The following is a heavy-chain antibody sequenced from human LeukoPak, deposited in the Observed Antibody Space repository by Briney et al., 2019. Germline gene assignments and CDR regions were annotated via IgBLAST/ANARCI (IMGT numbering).Heavy chain of an antibody. V-gene: IGHV4-4*02. Sequence: SETLSLTCAVSGGSISSSNWWSWVRQPPGKGLEWIGEIYHSGSTNYNPSLKSRVTISVDTSKNQFSLKLSSVTAADTAVYYCARDGYGDYGVDYWGQGTLVTVSS. CDR2: IYHSGST. CDR3: ARDGYGDYGVDY. D-gene: IGHD4-17*01. J-gene: IGHJ4*02. CDR1: GGSISSSNW.